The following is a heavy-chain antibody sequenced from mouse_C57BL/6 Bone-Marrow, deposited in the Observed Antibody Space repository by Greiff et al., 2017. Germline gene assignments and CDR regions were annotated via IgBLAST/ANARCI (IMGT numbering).Heavy chain of an antibody. D-gene: IGHD2-3*01. J-gene: IGHJ3*01. CDR2: IYPGNSDT. V-gene: IGHV1-5*01. CDR3: TSSFDGYYTWFAY. Sequence: EVQLQQSGTVLARPGASVKMSCKTSGYTFTSYWMPWVKQRPGQGLEWIGAIYPGNSDTSYNQKFKGKAKLTAVTSASTAYMELSSLTNEDSAVYYCTSSFDGYYTWFAYWGQGTLVTVSA. CDR1: GYTFTSYW.